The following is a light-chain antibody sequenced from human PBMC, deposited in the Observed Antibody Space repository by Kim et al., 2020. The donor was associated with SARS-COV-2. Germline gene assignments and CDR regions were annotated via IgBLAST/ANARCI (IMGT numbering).Light chain of an antibody. J-gene: IGLJ2*01. V-gene: IGLV6-57*04. CDR2: EDN. CDR1: SGSIASNY. CDR3: QSYDSSNPHVV. Sequence: NFMLTQPHSVSESPGKTVTISCTRSSGSIASNYVQWYQQRPGSAPTTVIYEDNQRPSWVPDRFSGSIDSSSNSASLTISGLKTEDEADYYCQSYDSSNPHVVFGGGTQLTVL.